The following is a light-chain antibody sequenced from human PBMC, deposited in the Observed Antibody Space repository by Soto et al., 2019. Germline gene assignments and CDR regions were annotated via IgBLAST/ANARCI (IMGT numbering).Light chain of an antibody. CDR1: QSVSSN. CDR2: GAS. Sequence: EIVMTQSPATLSASPGERATLSCSARQSVSSNLAWYQQKPGQAPGLLIYGASTRATGIPARFSGRGSGTEFTLNISSLQSEDFAVYYCQQYNNWRTFGQGTKVDI. V-gene: IGKV3-15*01. J-gene: IGKJ1*01. CDR3: QQYNNWRT.